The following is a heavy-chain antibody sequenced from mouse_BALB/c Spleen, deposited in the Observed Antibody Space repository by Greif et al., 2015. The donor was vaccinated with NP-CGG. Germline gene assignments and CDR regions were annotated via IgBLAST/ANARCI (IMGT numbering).Heavy chain of an antibody. CDR3: TRGGNYAMDY. CDR1: GFTFSSYT. D-gene: IGHD2-14*01. J-gene: IGHJ4*01. Sequence: EVQVVESGGGLVKPGGSLKLSCAASGFTFSSYTMSWVRQTPEKRLEWVATISSGGSYTYYPDSVKGRFTISRDNAKNTLYLRMSSLKSEDTAMYYCTRGGNYAMDYWGQGTSVTVSS. V-gene: IGHV5-6-4*01. CDR2: ISSGGSYT.